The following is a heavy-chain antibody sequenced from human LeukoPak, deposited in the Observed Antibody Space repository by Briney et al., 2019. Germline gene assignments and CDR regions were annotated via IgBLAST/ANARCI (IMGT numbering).Heavy chain of an antibody. CDR3: AKVRGKYSSHFFFDY. CDR1: GFTFYDYA. D-gene: IGHD6-19*01. J-gene: IGHJ4*02. CDR2: ISYNGGFI. Sequence: SGGSLRLSCAVSGFTFYDYAMHWVRHAPGKGLEWLSIISYNGGFIDYADSVKGRFTISRDNAKNSLYLQLDSLRAEDTAIYYCAKVRGKYSSHFFFDYWGQGTLVTVSS. V-gene: IGHV3-9*01.